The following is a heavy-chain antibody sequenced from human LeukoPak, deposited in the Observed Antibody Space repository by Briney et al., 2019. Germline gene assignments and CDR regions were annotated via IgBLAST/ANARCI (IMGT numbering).Heavy chain of an antibody. CDR1: GFILSNYW. CDR3: AKVPLRFSPANWFDP. CDR2: INHDGTGA. D-gene: IGHD3-3*01. V-gene: IGHV3-74*01. J-gene: IGHJ5*02. Sequence: GGSLRPSCAASGFILSNYWMHWVRQVPGKGLVWVSRINHDGTGANYADFAKGRFTISRDNAQNTLYLHMNSLRVEDTAIYFCAKVPLRFSPANWFDPWGQGTLVTVSS.